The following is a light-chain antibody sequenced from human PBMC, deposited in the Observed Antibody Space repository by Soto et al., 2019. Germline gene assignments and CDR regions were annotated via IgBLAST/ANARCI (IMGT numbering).Light chain of an antibody. J-gene: IGLJ2*01. CDR1: SSNIGAGYD. CDR3: QSYDSSLSGVV. CDR2: GNS. V-gene: IGLV1-40*01. Sequence: QAVVTQPPSVSGAPGQRVTISCTGSSSNIGAGYDVHWYKQLPGTAPKLLIYGNSNRPSGVPDRFSGSKSGTSASLAITGLQAEDEAYYYCQSYDSSLSGVVFGGGTKLTVL.